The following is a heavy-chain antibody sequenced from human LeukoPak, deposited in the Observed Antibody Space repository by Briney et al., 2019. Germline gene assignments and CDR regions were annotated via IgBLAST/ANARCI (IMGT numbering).Heavy chain of an antibody. V-gene: IGHV4-34*01. CDR2: INHSGST. CDR1: GGSFSGYY. Sequence: SETLSLTCAVYGGSFSGYYWSWIRQPPGKGLEWIGEINHSGSTNYNPSLKSRVTISVDTSKNQFSLKLSSVTAADTAVYYCARRSWMDVWGQGTTVTVSS. CDR3: ARRSWMDV. J-gene: IGHJ6*02.